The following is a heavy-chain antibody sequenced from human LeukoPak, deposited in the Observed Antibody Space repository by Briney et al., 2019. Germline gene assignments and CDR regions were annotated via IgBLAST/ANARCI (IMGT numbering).Heavy chain of an antibody. D-gene: IGHD3-3*01. CDR1: GGYISSYY. CDR3: ARVKYYDFWSGYYIFDY. V-gene: IGHV4-4*09. Sequence: SETLSLTCTVSGGYISSYYWSWIRQPPGKGLEWIGYIYTSGSTNYNPSLKSRVTISVDTSKNQFSLKLSSVTAADTAVYYCARVKYYDFWSGYYIFDYWGQGTLVTVSS. CDR2: IYTSGST. J-gene: IGHJ4*02.